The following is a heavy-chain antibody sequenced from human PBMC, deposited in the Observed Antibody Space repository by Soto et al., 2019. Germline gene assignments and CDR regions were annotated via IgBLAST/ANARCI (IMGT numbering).Heavy chain of an antibody. Sequence: PGGSLSLSCAASGFRFSSHVRSWVRQAPGKGLEWVSSISGSGGGTYYADSVKGRFIISRDNSKNTLDLQMNSLRVEDTAVYYCAKGWCDSWGQGTLVTVSS. CDR1: GFRFSSHV. CDR2: ISGSGGGT. J-gene: IGHJ5*01. CDR3: AKGWCDS. V-gene: IGHV3-23*01.